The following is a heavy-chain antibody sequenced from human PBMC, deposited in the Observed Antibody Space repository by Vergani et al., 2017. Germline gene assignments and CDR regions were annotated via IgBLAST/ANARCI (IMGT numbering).Heavy chain of an antibody. Sequence: VQLVESGGGVVQRGGSLRLSCATSGFTLSNYDMQWIRQGPGKGLEFVAFIQFDGSNQYYADSVKGRFTLSRNFSNNTLYLQMNSLRTDDTATYYCAKHFRGWGIDYWGQGTQFIVSS. CDR2: IQFDGSNQ. D-gene: IGHD3-16*01. J-gene: IGHJ4*02. CDR3: AKHFRGWGIDY. CDR1: GFTLSNYD. V-gene: IGHV3-30*02.